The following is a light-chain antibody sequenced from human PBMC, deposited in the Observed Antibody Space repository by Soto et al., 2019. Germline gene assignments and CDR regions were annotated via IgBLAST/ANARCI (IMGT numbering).Light chain of an antibody. CDR1: QSVSSSY. CDR2: GAS. Sequence: EILVTQSRATLSVSPGERSTFSFRXXQSVSSSYLAWYQQKPGRAPRLLIYGASSRATGIPDRFSGSGSGTDFTLTISRLEPEDFAVYYCQQYGSSLTWTFGQGTKVDNK. CDR3: QQYGSSLTWT. J-gene: IGKJ1*01. V-gene: IGKV3-20*01.